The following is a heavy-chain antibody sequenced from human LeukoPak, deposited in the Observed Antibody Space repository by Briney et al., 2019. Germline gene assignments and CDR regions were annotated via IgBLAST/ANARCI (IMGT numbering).Heavy chain of an antibody. J-gene: IGHJ4*02. Sequence: SETLSLTCTVSGGSISSYYWSWIRQPPGKGLEWIGYIYYSGSTNYNPSLKSRFTISLDTSKNQFSLKLSSVTAADTAVYYCARDRRVFDYWGQGTLVTVSS. CDR2: IYYSGST. D-gene: IGHD6-6*01. V-gene: IGHV4-59*01. CDR3: ARDRRVFDY. CDR1: GGSISSYY.